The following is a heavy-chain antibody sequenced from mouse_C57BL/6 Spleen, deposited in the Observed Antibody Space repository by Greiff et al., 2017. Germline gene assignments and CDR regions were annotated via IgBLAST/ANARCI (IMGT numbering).Heavy chain of an antibody. CDR2: INPNNGGT. Sequence: EVQLQQSGPELVKPGASVKMSCKASGYTFTDYNMHWVKQSHGKSLEWIGYINPNNGGTSYNQKFKGKATLTVNKSSSTAYMELRSLTSEDSAVYYCARWRDVVRGMDYWGQGTSVTVSS. J-gene: IGHJ4*01. D-gene: IGHD3-3*01. V-gene: IGHV1-22*01. CDR3: ARWRDVVRGMDY. CDR1: GYTFTDYN.